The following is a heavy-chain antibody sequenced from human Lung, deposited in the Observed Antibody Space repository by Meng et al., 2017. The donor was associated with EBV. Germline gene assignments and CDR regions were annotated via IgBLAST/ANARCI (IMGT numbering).Heavy chain of an antibody. CDR1: GYTFTGYY. CDR2: INPNSGGT. V-gene: IGHV1-2*06. D-gene: IGHD6-19*01. J-gene: IGHJ5*02. Sequence: VQRVQVGAEVKKPGAAVKVSCKASGYTFTGYYMHWVRQAPGQGLEWMGRINPNSGGTNYAQKFQGRVTMTRDTSISTAYMELSRLRSDDTAVYYCAHQAVAGTRGWFDPWGQGTLVTVSS. CDR3: AHQAVAGTRGWFDP.